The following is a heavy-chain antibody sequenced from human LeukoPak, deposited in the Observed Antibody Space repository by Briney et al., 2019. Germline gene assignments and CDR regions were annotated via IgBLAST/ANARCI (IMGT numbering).Heavy chain of an antibody. CDR1: GGSISNSNW. D-gene: IGHD1-26*01. J-gene: IGHJ5*02. CDR2: IYHSGST. Sequence: SETLSLTCAVSGGSISNSNWWNWVRQPPGKGLEWIGEIYHSGSTNYNPSLRSRVTISVDTSKNQFSLRLNSVTAADTAVYYCARSRAFNSGAFDPWGQGSLVTVSS. CDR3: ARSRAFNSGAFDP. V-gene: IGHV4-4*02.